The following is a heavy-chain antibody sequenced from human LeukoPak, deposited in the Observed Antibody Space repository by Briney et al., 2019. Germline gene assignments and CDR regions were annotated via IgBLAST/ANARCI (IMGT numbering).Heavy chain of an antibody. J-gene: IGHJ4*02. CDR3: ARLDCLVEGCYNN. V-gene: IGHV4-59*08. CDR2: VSSDGTI. Sequence: ASETLSLTCSVSGDSVTSSYWNWIRQTPGKGLEWIGYVSSDGTINYTPSLRSRLNLSVDTAKNDISLILTSVTAADTAIYYCARLDCLVEGCYNNWGRGTPVTVSS. D-gene: IGHD2-15*01. CDR1: GDSVTSSY.